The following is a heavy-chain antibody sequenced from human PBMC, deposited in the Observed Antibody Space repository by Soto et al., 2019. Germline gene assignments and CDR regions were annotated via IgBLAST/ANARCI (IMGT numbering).Heavy chain of an antibody. Sequence: QVQLQESGPGLVKPSQTLSLTCTVSGGSISSGGYYWSWIRQHPGKGLEWIGYISYSGSTYYNPSPKSRVXXXVXXSKNQFSLRLSSVTAADTAVYYCARDYGDSSGYYRSNAFDIWGPGTMVTVSS. J-gene: IGHJ3*02. V-gene: IGHV4-31*03. CDR1: GGSISSGGYY. CDR2: ISYSGST. D-gene: IGHD3-22*01. CDR3: ARDYGDSSGYYRSNAFDI.